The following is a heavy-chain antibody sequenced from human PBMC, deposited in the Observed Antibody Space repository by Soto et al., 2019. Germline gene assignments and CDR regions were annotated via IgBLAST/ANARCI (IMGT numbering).Heavy chain of an antibody. D-gene: IGHD2-15*01. CDR3: ARDGRGYCSGGSCPDAFDI. CDR2: IYSGGST. V-gene: IGHV3-66*01. Sequence: SLRLSCAASGFTVSSNYMSWVRQAPGKGLEWVSVIYSGGSTYYADSVKGRFTISRDNSKNTLYLQMNSLRAEDTAVYYCARDGRGYCSGGSCPDAFDIWGQGTMVTVSS. CDR1: GFTVSSNY. J-gene: IGHJ3*02.